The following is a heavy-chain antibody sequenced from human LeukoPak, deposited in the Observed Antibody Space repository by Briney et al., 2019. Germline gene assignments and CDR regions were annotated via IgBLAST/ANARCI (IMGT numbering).Heavy chain of an antibody. CDR3: ARTNPVYGDYDY. Sequence: GGSLRLSCAVSGFSVNDNYMSWVRQAPGKGLQWVSVMFPDGRTYYADSVKGRFTISRDLARNTLLLQMHSLRADDTAVHYCARTNPVYGDYDYWGQGTLVTVSS. V-gene: IGHV3-53*01. CDR1: GFSVNDNY. J-gene: IGHJ4*02. CDR2: MFPDGRT. D-gene: IGHD4-17*01.